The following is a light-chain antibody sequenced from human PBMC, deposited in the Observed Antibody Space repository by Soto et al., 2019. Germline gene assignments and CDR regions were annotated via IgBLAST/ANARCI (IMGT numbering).Light chain of an antibody. J-gene: IGKJ1*01. CDR1: QSVSST. Sequence: EIVMTQSPATLSVSPGGRATLSCRASQSVSSTLAWYQQKPGQAPRLLIYGASSRATGIPDRFSGSGSGTDFTLTISRLEPEDFAVYYCQQYGSSPGTFGQGTKVEIK. CDR2: GAS. CDR3: QQYGSSPGT. V-gene: IGKV3-20*01.